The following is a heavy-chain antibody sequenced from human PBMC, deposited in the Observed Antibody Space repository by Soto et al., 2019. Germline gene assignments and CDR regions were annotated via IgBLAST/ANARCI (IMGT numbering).Heavy chain of an antibody. CDR3: ARRYGYSFDY. Sequence: QVQLQESGPGLVKPSETLSLTCTVSGGSISSYYWSWIRQPPGKGLEWIGYIYYSGSTNYNPSLKSRVTISVDTSKNQFSLKLSSVTAADTAVYYCARRYGYSFDYWGLGILVTVSS. CDR1: GGSISSYY. CDR2: IYYSGST. J-gene: IGHJ4*02. D-gene: IGHD1-1*01. V-gene: IGHV4-59*08.